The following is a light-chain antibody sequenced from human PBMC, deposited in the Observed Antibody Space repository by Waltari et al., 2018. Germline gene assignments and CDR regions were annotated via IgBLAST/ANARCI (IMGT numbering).Light chain of an antibody. V-gene: IGKV3-15*01. CDR1: QSVGSD. Sequence: ERVMTQSPATLSVSPGERATLSCRARQSVGSDLAWYQHKPGQAPRLLIYAASARAAGIPARFSGSGSGTEFTLTISSIQSEDFAVYYCQEYNNWPRESFGGGTKVEI. CDR2: AAS. CDR3: QEYNNWPRES. J-gene: IGKJ4*01.